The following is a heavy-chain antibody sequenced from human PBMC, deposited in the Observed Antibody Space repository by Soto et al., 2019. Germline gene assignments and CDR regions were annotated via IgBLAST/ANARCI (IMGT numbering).Heavy chain of an antibody. CDR2: IIPIFGTA. CDR1: GGTFSSYA. CDR3: ASGSARQQLETYYYYGMDV. D-gene: IGHD6-13*01. J-gene: IGHJ6*02. V-gene: IGHV1-69*06. Sequence: SVKVSCKASGGTFSSYAISWVRQAPGQGLEWMGGIIPIFGTANYAQKFQGRVTITADKSTSTAYMELSSLRSEDTAVYYCASGSARQQLETYYYYGMDVWGQGTTVTVSS.